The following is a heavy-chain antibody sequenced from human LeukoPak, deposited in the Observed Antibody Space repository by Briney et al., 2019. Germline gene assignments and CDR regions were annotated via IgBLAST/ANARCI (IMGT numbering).Heavy chain of an antibody. J-gene: IGHJ4*02. Sequence: PGGSLRLSCEASGFTVSSTDMTWVRQAPGKGLEWVSIMYSGGNTYYADSVKGRFTISRDNSRNTLYLQMNGLRTEDTALYYCARFQALRGSFRGFDFWGPGTQVTVSP. D-gene: IGHD1-26*01. CDR1: GFTVSSTD. V-gene: IGHV3-53*05. CDR2: MYSGGNT. CDR3: ARFQALRGSFRGFDF.